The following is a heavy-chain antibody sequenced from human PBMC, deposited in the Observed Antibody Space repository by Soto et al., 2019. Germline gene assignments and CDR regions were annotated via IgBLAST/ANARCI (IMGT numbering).Heavy chain of an antibody. CDR3: TGLWFGEIYNY. Sequence: EVELVESGGGLVKPGGSLTLSCAASGFSFKNAWMNWVRQAPGKGLEWVGRIKNKNDGGTIDYAAFVKGRFTISRDASENTLYLHMNDLKTEDSAVNFCTGLWFGEIYNYWGQGSLVTVSS. V-gene: IGHV3-15*07. CDR2: IKNKNDGGTI. CDR1: GFSFKNAW. J-gene: IGHJ4*01. D-gene: IGHD3-10*01.